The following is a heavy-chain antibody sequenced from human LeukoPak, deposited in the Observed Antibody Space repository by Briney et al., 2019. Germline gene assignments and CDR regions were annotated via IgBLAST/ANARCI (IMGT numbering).Heavy chain of an antibody. D-gene: IGHD6-13*01. CDR1: GGSISSGSYY. J-gene: IGHJ4*02. V-gene: IGHV4-61*02. CDR3: ARRRIAAAGGFDY. CDR2: IYTSGST. Sequence: SETLSLTCTVSGGSISSGSYYWSWIRQPAVKGLEWIGRIYTSGSTNYNPSLKSRVTISVDTSKNQFSLKLSSVTAADTAVYYCARRRIAAAGGFDYWGQGTLVTVSS.